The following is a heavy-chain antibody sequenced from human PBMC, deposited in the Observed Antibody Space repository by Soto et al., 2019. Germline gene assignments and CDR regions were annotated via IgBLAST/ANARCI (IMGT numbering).Heavy chain of an antibody. CDR2: IWYDGSNK. CDR3: ARDDKDEYGADRGGFGC. CDR1: GFSFSIFG. J-gene: IGHJ4*02. Sequence: QVHLVESGGGVVQPGTSLRLSCEASGFSFSIFGMHWVRQAPGKGLEWVAGIWYDGSNKYYADSVKGRFSISRDNSKNTLYLQMNSLRAEDTAVYYCARDDKDEYGADRGGFGCWGQGTLVTVSS. V-gene: IGHV3-33*01. D-gene: IGHD2-8*01.